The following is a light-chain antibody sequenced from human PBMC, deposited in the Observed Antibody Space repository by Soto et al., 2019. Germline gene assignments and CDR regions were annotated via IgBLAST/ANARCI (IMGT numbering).Light chain of an antibody. J-gene: IGKJ1*01. Sequence: EIVMTQSPATLSVSPGERSTLSCMSSQSVNSNLAWYQQKPGQAPRLLIYGASSRATGIPARFSGGGSGTEFTLTITSLQSEDFAVYYCQQYNSWPRTFGQGTKVDI. CDR3: QQYNSWPRT. V-gene: IGKV3-15*01. CDR1: QSVNSN. CDR2: GAS.